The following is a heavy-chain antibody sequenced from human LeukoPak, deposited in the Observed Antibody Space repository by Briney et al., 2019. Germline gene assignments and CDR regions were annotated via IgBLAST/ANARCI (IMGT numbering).Heavy chain of an antibody. D-gene: IGHD4-17*01. V-gene: IGHV3-23*01. CDR2: ITVNGRGT. J-gene: IGHJ3*02. Sequence: GESLRLSCAPSTFTINIYAMTWVRQAPGKGLEWVSSITVNGRGTSYADSVKGRFTISRDNSKNTLYLQMNSLRAEDTAIYYCAKDPNGDYVGAFDSWDQGTMVTVSS. CDR3: AKDPNGDYVGAFDS. CDR1: TFTINIYA.